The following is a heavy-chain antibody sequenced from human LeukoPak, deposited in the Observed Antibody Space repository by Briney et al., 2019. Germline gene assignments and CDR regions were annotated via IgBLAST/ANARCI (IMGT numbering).Heavy chain of an antibody. D-gene: IGHD3/OR15-3a*01. CDR2: ITHNSGGK. CDR1: GYIFTDYS. J-gene: IGHJ5*02. V-gene: IGHV1-2*06. CDR3: TSDENGFYDLGSHNWFDH. Sequence: GASVKVSCKASGYIFTDYSMHWVRQAPGQGLEWLGRITHNSGGKNNAQKLKGRVTMNRDTSISTAYMELSSLRSDDTAVYYCTSDENGFYDLGSHNWFDHWGQGTLVTVSS.